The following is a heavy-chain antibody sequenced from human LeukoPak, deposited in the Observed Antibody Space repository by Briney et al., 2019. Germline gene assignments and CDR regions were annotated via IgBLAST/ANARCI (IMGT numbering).Heavy chain of an antibody. CDR1: GYSFTDYY. V-gene: IGHV1-2*06. J-gene: IGHJ3*02. Sequence: PGASVKVSCTTSGYSFTDYYLHWVRQAPGQGLEWMGRISPNSGGTVSAQKFQGRVTMTRDTSISTAYMELSSLRSEDTAVYYCATVWPNHDAFDIWGQGTMVTVSS. CDR2: ISPNSGGT. CDR3: ATVWPNHDAFDI. D-gene: IGHD1-14*01.